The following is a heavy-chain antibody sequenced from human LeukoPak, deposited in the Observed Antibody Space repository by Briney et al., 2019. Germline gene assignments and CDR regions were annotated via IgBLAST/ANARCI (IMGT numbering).Heavy chain of an antibody. CDR2: IYYSGST. CDR1: GGSISSYY. D-gene: IGHD5-12*01. Sequence: SETLSLTCTVSGGSISSYYWSWIRRPPGKGLEWIGYIYYSGSTNYNPSLKSRVTISVDTSKNQFSLKLSSVTAADTAVYYCARARYSGYDLFDYWGQGTLVTVSS. J-gene: IGHJ4*02. CDR3: ARARYSGYDLFDY. V-gene: IGHV4-59*01.